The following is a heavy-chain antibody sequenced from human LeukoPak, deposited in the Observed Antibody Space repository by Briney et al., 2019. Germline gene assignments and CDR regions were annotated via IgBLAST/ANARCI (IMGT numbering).Heavy chain of an antibody. Sequence: SVKVSCKASGGTFSSYAISWLRQAPGQGLEWMGGIIPIFGTANYAQKFQGRVTITADESTSTAYMELSSLRSEDTAVYYCARGLGFSSGYYYFDYWGQGTLVTVSS. J-gene: IGHJ4*02. CDR1: GGTFSSYA. V-gene: IGHV1-69*13. CDR2: IIPIFGTA. D-gene: IGHD3-22*01. CDR3: ARGLGFSSGYYYFDY.